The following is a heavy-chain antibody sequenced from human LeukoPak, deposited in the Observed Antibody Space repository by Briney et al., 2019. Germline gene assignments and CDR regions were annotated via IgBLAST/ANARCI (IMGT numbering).Heavy chain of an antibody. Sequence: GRSLRLSCAASGFTFSTYTIHWVRQAPGKGLEWVAVISYDGSNKYYADSVKGRFTISRDNSKNTLYLQMNSLRSEDTAVYYCARDPSGYYSGYYFDYWGQGTLVTVSS. J-gene: IGHJ4*02. CDR3: ARDPSGYYSGYYFDY. V-gene: IGHV3-30*04. CDR1: GFTFSTYT. CDR2: ISYDGSNK. D-gene: IGHD3-3*01.